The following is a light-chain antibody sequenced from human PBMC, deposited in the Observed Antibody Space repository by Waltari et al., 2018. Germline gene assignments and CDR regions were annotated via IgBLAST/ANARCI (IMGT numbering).Light chain of an antibody. V-gene: IGKV3-15*01. J-gene: IGKJ1*01. CDR1: QSSSTN. Sequence: ERVMTQSPDILSASPGETVTLSCRASQSSSTNVAWYQHKPGQAPRLLIYNGATRHTGIPATFSGSGSGKEFTLTISSLQPEDFAVYFCQQYDDWPATFGQGTKVDI. CDR2: NGA. CDR3: QQYDDWPAT.